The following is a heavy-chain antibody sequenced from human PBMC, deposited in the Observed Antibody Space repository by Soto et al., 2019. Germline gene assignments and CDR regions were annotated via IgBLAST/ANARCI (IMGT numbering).Heavy chain of an antibody. V-gene: IGHV3-15*01. J-gene: IGHJ4*02. CDR3: TTGLSNGYYNFDY. CDR1: GFTFSKAW. D-gene: IGHD3-22*01. CDR2: IKGEADGGTT. Sequence: GGALRVSCAASGFTFSKAWMSWVRQAPGKGLEWVGRIKGEADGGTTDYAAPVKGRITISREHSKDTLYLHMNSQKTEDTTVYYCTTGLSNGYYNFDYWGQGT.